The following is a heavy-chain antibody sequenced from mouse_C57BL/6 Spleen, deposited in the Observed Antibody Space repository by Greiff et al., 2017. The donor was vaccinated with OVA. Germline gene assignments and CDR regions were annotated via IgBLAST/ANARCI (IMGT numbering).Heavy chain of an antibody. CDR3: AVYYYGSSLFDY. D-gene: IGHD1-1*01. CDR2: INPSNGGT. J-gene: IGHJ2*01. V-gene: IGHV1-53*01. Sequence: QVQLKESGTELVKPGASVKLSCKASGYTFTSYWMHWVKQRPGQGLEWIGNINPSNGGTNYNEKFKSKATLTVDKSSSTAYMQLSSLTSEDSAVYYCAVYYYGSSLFDYWGQGTTLTVSS. CDR1: GYTFTSYW.